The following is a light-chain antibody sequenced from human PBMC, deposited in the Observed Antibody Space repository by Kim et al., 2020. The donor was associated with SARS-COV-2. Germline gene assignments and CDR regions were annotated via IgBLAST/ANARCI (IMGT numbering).Light chain of an antibody. CDR3: LLSYSGSYV. CDR1: RGAVNSGHY. J-gene: IGLJ1*01. Sequence: PGETITHTGGCSRGAVNSGHYPDWFQRKPGQDPRTLIYDTSNKHSWTPARFSGSLLGGKAALTLSGAQPEDEAEYYCLLSYSGSYVFGTGTKVTVL. V-gene: IGLV7-46*01. CDR2: DTS.